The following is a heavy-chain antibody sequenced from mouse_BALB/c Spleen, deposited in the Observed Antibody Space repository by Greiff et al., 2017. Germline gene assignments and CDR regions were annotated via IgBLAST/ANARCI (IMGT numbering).Heavy chain of an antibody. Sequence: LVESGGGLVQPGGSRKLSCAASGFTFSSFGMHWVRQAPEKGLEWVAYISSGSSTIYYADTVKGRFTISRDNPKNTLFLQMTSLRSEDTAMYYCARGDGYDPYYAMDYWGQGTSVTVSS. V-gene: IGHV5-17*02. D-gene: IGHD2-2*01. J-gene: IGHJ4*01. CDR2: ISSGSSTI. CDR3: ARGDGYDPYYAMDY. CDR1: GFTFSSFG.